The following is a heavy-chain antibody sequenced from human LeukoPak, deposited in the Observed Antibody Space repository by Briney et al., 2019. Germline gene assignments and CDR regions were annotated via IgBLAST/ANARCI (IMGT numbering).Heavy chain of an antibody. V-gene: IGHV4-4*02. Sequence: PSGTLSLTCAVSGGSISSSNWWSWVRQPPGKGLEWIGEIYHSGSTNYNPSLKSRVTISVDKSKNQFSLKLSSVTAADTAVYYCARQGHKLTLVDYYGMDVWGQGTTVTVSS. D-gene: IGHD1-26*01. CDR1: GGSISSSNW. J-gene: IGHJ6*02. CDR2: IYHSGST. CDR3: ARQGHKLTLVDYYGMDV.